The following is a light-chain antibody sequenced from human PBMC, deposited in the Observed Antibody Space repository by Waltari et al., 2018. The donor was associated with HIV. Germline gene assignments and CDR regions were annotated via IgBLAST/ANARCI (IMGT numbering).Light chain of an antibody. CDR2: YND. Sequence: QSVLTQPPSVSEAPRQRVTIPCSGSSTNIGNNAVNWYQQPPGKAPKLLIYYNDLLSSGVSDRFSGSKSGTSASLAISGLQSEDEADYYCAAWDDSLHGVVFGGGTKLTVL. CDR1: STNIGNNA. CDR3: AAWDDSLHGVV. V-gene: IGLV1-36*01. J-gene: IGLJ3*02.